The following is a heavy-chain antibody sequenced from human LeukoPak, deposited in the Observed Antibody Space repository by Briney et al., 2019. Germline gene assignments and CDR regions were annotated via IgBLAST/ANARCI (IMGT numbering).Heavy chain of an antibody. D-gene: IGHD5-18*01. CDR1: GFTFSSYS. Sequence: GGSLTLFCASSGFTFSSYSMNWLRQSPGEALEWDSYSVSISDRIYYADSVKGRFTNSGDNARNSLFLKMNSLRAEDTAVYYCARDHNYAFDYWGQGTMVTVSS. CDR2: SVSISDRI. J-gene: IGHJ4*02. CDR3: ARDHNYAFDY. V-gene: IGHV3-48*01.